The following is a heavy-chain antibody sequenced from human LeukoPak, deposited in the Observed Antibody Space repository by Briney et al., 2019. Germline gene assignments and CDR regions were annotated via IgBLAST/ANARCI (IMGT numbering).Heavy chain of an antibody. Sequence: SETLSLTCAVSGHSISSGYYWGWIRQPPGEGLERIGSIFYSGSTYYNPSLKSRVTISVDTSKNQFSLKLSSVTAADTAVYYCARSNTYYDSSPEAYWGQGTLVTVSS. CDR2: IFYSGST. CDR1: GHSISSGYY. V-gene: IGHV4-38-2*01. CDR3: ARSNTYYDSSPEAY. D-gene: IGHD3-22*01. J-gene: IGHJ4*02.